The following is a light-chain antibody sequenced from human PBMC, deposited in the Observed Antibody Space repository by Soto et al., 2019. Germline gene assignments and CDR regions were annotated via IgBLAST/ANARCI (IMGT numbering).Light chain of an antibody. CDR1: QSVSNNY. V-gene: IGKV3-20*01. CDR3: QQYGSSGT. J-gene: IGKJ1*01. CDR2: GAS. Sequence: EMVLTQSPGILYLYPGDRATLSCRASQSVSNNYLAWYQQKPGQAPRLLIYGASNRATGIPDRFSGSGSGTDFTLTISRLEPEDFAVYYCQQYGSSGTFGQGTKVDIK.